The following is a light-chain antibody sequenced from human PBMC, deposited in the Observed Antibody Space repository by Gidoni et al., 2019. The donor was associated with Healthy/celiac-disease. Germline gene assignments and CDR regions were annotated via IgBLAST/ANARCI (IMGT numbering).Light chain of an antibody. CDR3: QAWDSSTVV. CDR1: QLGDKY. CDR2: QDS. J-gene: IGLJ2*01. V-gene: IGLV3-1*01. Sequence: SYELTQPPYVSVSPGQTASVTCSGDQLGDKYACWYQQKPGQSPVLVIYQDSKRPSGIPERFSGSNSGNTATLTISGTQAMDEADYYCQAWDSSTVVFGGGTKLTVL.